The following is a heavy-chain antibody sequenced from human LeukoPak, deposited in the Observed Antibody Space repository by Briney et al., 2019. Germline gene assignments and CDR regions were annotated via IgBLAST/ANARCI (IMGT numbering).Heavy chain of an antibody. CDR3: ARYCSGGSCYSGFDY. Sequence: ASVKVSCKASGYTFTSYAMNWVRQAPGQGLEWMGWINTNTGNPTYAQGFTGRFVFSLDTSVSTAYLQIGSLKAGDTAVYYCARYCSGGSCYSGFDYWGQGTLVTVSS. CDR1: GYTFTSYA. V-gene: IGHV7-4-1*01. J-gene: IGHJ4*02. CDR2: INTNTGNP. D-gene: IGHD2-15*01.